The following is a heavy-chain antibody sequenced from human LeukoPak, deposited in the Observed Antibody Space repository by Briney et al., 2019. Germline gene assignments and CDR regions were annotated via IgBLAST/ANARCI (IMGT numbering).Heavy chain of an antibody. CDR3: ARVSTMIVVVITRPYYYYYMDV. J-gene: IGHJ6*03. V-gene: IGHV3-7*01. CDR1: GFTFSSYW. D-gene: IGHD3-22*01. Sequence: PGGSLRLSCAASGFTFSSYWMSWVRQAPGKGLEWVANIKQDGSEKYYVDSVKGRFTISRDNAKNSLYLQMNSLRAEDTAVYYCARVSTMIVVVITRPYYYYYMDVWGKGTTVTVSS. CDR2: IKQDGSEK.